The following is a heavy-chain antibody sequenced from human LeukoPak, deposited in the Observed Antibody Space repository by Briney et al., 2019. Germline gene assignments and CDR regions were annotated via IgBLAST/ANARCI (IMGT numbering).Heavy chain of an antibody. CDR1: GFTFSDAW. Sequence: GRSLRLSCATSGFTFSDAWMSWVRQAPGNWLEWLSYISGSGSTIYYADSVKGRFTISRDNAKNSLYLQMNSLRAEDTAVYYCAKDYYDSSGYRKRAFDIWGQGTMVTVS. J-gene: IGHJ3*02. CDR3: AKDYYDSSGYRKRAFDI. D-gene: IGHD3-22*01. CDR2: ISGSGSTI. V-gene: IGHV3-11*04.